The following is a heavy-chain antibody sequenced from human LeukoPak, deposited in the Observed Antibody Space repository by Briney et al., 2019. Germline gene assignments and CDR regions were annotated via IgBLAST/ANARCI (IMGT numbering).Heavy chain of an antibody. CDR1: GFTVSTNY. V-gene: IGHV3-66*01. Sequence: GGSLRLSCKASGFTVSTNYMSWVRQAPGKGLEWFSLIYSGGGTYYADSVKGRFTISRDNSRNTLSLQMNSLRVDDTAVYYCARGFRSVTTWGYFDYWGQGALVTVSS. CDR2: IYSGGGT. D-gene: IGHD4-17*01. J-gene: IGHJ4*02. CDR3: ARGFRSVTTWGYFDY.